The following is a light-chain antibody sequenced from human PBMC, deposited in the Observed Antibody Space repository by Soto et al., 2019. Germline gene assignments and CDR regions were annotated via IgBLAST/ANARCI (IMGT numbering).Light chain of an antibody. J-gene: IGKJ2*01. CDR2: TAF. CDR3: LQTYSTPRT. V-gene: IGKV1-39*01. CDR1: QSISGY. Sequence: DIQMTQSPSSLSASVGDRVTITCRASQSISGYLNWYQQKPGRAPNLLIYTAFSLQSGVPSRFSGSASGTAFTIPISSLQPEDFSTYYCLQTYSTPRTFGQGTKLEIK.